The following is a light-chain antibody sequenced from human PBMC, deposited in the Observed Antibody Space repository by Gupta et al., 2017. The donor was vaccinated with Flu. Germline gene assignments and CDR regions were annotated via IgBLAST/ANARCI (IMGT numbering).Light chain of an antibody. CDR2: EVN. CDR3: SSYTSGTNILV. J-gene: IGLJ3*02. V-gene: IGLV2-14*01. Sequence: QSALTQPASVSGSPGQSITISCTGTSSDVGAYNYVSWYQHRPEKAPTLIIYEVNNRPSGISNRFTGSKSGKTASLTISGVQAEDAAVYYCSSYTSGTNILVFGGGTKLTVL. CDR1: SSDVGAYNY.